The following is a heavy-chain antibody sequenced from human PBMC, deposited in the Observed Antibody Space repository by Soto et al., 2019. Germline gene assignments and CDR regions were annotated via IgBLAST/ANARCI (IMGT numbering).Heavy chain of an antibody. CDR1: GFTFSSYG. CDR3: AKEDGGYDILTGYLFDY. D-gene: IGHD3-9*01. CDR2: ISYDGSNK. Sequence: PGGSLRLSCAASGFTFSSYGMHWVRQAPGKGLEWVAVISYDGSNKYYADSVKGRFTISRDNSKNTLYLQMNSLRAEDTAVYYCAKEDGGYDILTGYLFDYWGQGTLVTVSS. J-gene: IGHJ4*02. V-gene: IGHV3-30*18.